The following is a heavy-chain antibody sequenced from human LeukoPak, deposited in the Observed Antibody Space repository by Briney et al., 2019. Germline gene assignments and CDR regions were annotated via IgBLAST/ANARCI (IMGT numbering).Heavy chain of an antibody. CDR1: GFTFSSYA. CDR2: ISRSGDST. CDR3: ANLQKYYDILTGYYNDY. D-gene: IGHD3-9*01. J-gene: IGHJ4*02. Sequence: GGSLRLSCAASGFTFSSYAMTWVRQAPGKGLEWVSAISRSGDSTYLADSAKGRFTVSRDNSKNTVYLQMNSLRAEDTAVYYCANLQKYYDILTGYYNDYWGQGTLVTVSS. V-gene: IGHV3-23*01.